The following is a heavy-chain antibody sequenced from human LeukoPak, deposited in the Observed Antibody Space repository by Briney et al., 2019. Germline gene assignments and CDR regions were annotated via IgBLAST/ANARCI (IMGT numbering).Heavy chain of an antibody. CDR1: GFTFSSYA. J-gene: IGHJ6*02. CDR3: ARDHGAAAPHTYGIDV. D-gene: IGHD6-13*01. CDR2: ISSSSSYI. Sequence: GGSLRLSCAASGFTFSSYAMSWVRQAPGKGLEWVSSISSSSSYIYYADSVKGRFTISRDNAKNSLYLQMNSLRAEDTAVYYCARDHGAAAPHTYGIDVWGQGTTVTVSS. V-gene: IGHV3-21*01.